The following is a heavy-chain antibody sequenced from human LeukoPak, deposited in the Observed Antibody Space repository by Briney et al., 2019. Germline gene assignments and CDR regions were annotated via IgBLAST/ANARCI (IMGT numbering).Heavy chain of an antibody. CDR3: ARQTGSGLFTLP. Sequence: PSETLSLTCTVSGVSISSSNSYWGWIRQPPGKGLEWIGSIYYSGNTYYNASVKSRVTISIDSSKNQFSLMLSSVTAADTAVYYCARQTGSGLFTLPGGQGTLVTVSS. CDR2: IYYSGNT. V-gene: IGHV4-39*01. CDR1: GVSISSSNSY. J-gene: IGHJ4*02. D-gene: IGHD3/OR15-3a*01.